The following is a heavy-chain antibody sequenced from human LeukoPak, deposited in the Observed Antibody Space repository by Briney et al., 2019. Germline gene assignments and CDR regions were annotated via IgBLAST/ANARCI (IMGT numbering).Heavy chain of an antibody. Sequence: ASETLSLTCTVSGDSISSYYWSWIRQPPGKGLEWIGYIHYNGGANYNPSLKSRVTMSVDTSKSHLSLKLSSVTAADTAVYYCARHWETSSWYFDYWGQGTLVTVSS. D-gene: IGHD6-13*01. CDR1: GDSISSYY. V-gene: IGHV4-59*08. J-gene: IGHJ4*02. CDR3: ARHWETSSWYFDY. CDR2: IHYNGGA.